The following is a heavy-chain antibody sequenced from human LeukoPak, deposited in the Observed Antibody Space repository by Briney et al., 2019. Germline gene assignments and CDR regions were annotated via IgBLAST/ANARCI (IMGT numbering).Heavy chain of an antibody. Sequence: PGGSLRLSCAASGFTFDDYGMSWVRQAPGKGLEWVSAISGSGGSTYYADSVKGRFTISRDNSKNTLYLQMNSLRAEDTAVYYCAKDLIIYSSSRRAFDYWGQGTLVTVSS. CDR1: GFTFDDYG. J-gene: IGHJ4*02. CDR2: ISGSGGST. CDR3: AKDLIIYSSSRRAFDY. D-gene: IGHD6-13*01. V-gene: IGHV3-23*01.